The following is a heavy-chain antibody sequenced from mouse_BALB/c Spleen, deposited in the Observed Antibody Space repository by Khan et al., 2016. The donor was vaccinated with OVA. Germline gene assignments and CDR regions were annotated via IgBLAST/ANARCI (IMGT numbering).Heavy chain of an antibody. CDR2: ISYSGST. CDR1: GYSITSDYA. J-gene: IGHJ4*01. V-gene: IGHV3-2*02. Sequence: EVQLQQSGPGLVKPSQSLSLTCTVTGYSITSDYAWNWFWQFPGNKLEWMGYISYSGSTNYNPALKSRISITRDTSKNQFFLQLNSVTTEDTATYYCARGGSRYNYAMDYWGQGTAVTVSS. CDR3: ARGGSRYNYAMDY. D-gene: IGHD1-1*02.